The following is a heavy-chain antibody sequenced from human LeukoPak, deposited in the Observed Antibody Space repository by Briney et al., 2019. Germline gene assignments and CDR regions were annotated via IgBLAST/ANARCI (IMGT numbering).Heavy chain of an antibody. CDR2: ISGSGGST. CDR1: GFTFSSYA. V-gene: IGHV3-23*01. Sequence: GGSLRLSCAASGFTFSSYAMSWVRQAPGKGLEWVSAISGSGGSTYYADSVKGRFTISRDNSKNTLYLQMNSLRAEDTAVYYCARDRRFLEWLDYWGQGTLVTVSS. D-gene: IGHD3-3*01. CDR3: ARDRRFLEWLDY. J-gene: IGHJ4*02.